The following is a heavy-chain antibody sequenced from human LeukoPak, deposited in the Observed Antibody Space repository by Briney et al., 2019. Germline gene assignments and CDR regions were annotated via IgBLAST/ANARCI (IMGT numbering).Heavy chain of an antibody. D-gene: IGHD1-1*01. CDR2: INHSGST. CDR1: GGSFSDYY. CDR3: ARGEHRRERRLGY. J-gene: IGHJ4*02. V-gene: IGHV4-34*01. Sequence: PSQTLSLTCAVYGGSFSDYYWSWIRQPPGKGLEWIGEINHSGSTNYNPSLKSRVTISVDTSKNQFSLKLSSVTAADTAVYYCARGEHRRERRLGYWGQGTLVTVSS.